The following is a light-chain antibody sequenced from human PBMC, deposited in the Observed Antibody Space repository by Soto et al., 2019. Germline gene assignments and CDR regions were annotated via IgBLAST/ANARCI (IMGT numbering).Light chain of an antibody. CDR3: QQRSTWRRFT. CDR2: DAS. J-gene: IGKJ3*01. Sequence: EIVVTQSPATLSLSPGERATLSCRASQSVSSYLAWYQQKPGQAPSRRNVDASNRATGIPARFSGSGSGTDFTLTFSSLEHEDFAVYHGQQRSTWRRFTFGPGTKVDIK. V-gene: IGKV3-11*01. CDR1: QSVSSY.